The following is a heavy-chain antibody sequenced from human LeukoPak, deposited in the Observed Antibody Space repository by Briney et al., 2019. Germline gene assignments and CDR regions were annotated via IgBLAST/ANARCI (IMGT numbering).Heavy chain of an antibody. CDR1: GFTFSTYA. CDR2: ISYDGSSK. CDR3: ARVQTPYYGGDEIAY. J-gene: IGHJ4*02. D-gene: IGHD2-21*01. V-gene: IGHV3-30*04. Sequence: GGSLRLSCAASGFTFSTYAMHWVRQAPGKGLEWVAVISYDGSSKYYADSVKGRFTISRDNSKNTLYLQMNSLRAEDTAVYYCARVQTPYYGGDEIAYWGQGTLVTVSS.